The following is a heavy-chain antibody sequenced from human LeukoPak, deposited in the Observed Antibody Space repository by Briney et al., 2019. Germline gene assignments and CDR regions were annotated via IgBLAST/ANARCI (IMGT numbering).Heavy chain of an antibody. V-gene: IGHV4-39*01. J-gene: IGHJ5*02. CDR1: GFTFSSYA. CDR3: ARGPVLRFLEWLSKLGWFDP. D-gene: IGHD3-3*01. Sequence: GSLRLSCAASGFTFSSYAMSWVRQPPGKGLEWIGSIYYSGSTYYNPSLKSRVTISVDTSKNQFSLKLSSVTAADTAVYYCARGPVLRFLEWLSKLGWFDPWGQGTLVTVSS. CDR2: IYYSGST.